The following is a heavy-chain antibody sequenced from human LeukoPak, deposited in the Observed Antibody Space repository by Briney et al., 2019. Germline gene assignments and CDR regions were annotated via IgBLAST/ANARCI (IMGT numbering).Heavy chain of an antibody. CDR3: ARYYDFWSGYYNEEGDYFDY. D-gene: IGHD3-3*01. Sequence: GGSLRLSCAASGFTFSSYAMSWVRQAPGKGLEWVSAISGSGGSTYYADSVKGRFTISRDNAKNSLYLQMNSLRAEDTAVYYCARYYDFWSGYYNEEGDYFDYWGQGTLVTVSS. J-gene: IGHJ4*02. CDR1: GFTFSSYA. CDR2: ISGSGGST. V-gene: IGHV3-23*01.